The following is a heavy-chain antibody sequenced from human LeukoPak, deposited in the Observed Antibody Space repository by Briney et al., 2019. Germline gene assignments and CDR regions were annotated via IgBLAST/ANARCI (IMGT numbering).Heavy chain of an antibody. Sequence: GGSLRLSCAASGFTFSSYGMHWVRQAPGKGLEWVANIKQDGSEKYYVDSVEGRFTISRDNGKNSVYLQMNSLRVEDTAVYYCARGGYNYYYWGQGTLVTVSS. CDR1: GFTFSSYG. D-gene: IGHD5-24*01. CDR2: IKQDGSEK. J-gene: IGHJ4*02. V-gene: IGHV3-7*01. CDR3: ARGGYNYYY.